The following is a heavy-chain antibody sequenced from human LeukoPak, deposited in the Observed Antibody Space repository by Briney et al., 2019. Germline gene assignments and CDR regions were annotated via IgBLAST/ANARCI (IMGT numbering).Heavy chain of an antibody. J-gene: IGHJ4*02. CDR3: AGSGSYYNYFDY. CDR2: ISYDGSNK. Sequence: SCKASGYTFTTYGISRVRQAPGKGLEWVAVISYDGSNKYYADSVKGRFTISRDNSKNTLYLQMNSLRAEDTAVYYCAGSGSYYNYFDYWGQGTLVTVSS. V-gene: IGHV3-30*04. CDR1: GYTFTTYG. D-gene: IGHD3-10*01.